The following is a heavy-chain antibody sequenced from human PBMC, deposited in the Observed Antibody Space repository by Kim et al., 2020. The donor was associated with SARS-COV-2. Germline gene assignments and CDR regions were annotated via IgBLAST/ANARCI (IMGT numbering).Heavy chain of an antibody. CDR3: AKDLGGYYDYVWGREDY. J-gene: IGHJ4*02. Sequence: VKGRFTISRDNSKNTLYLQMNSLRAEDTAVYYCAKDLGGYYDYVWGREDYWGQGTLVTVSS. V-gene: IGHV3-23*01. D-gene: IGHD3-16*01.